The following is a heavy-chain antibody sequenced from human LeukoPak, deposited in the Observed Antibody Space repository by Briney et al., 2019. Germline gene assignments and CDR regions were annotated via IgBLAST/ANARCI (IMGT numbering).Heavy chain of an antibody. V-gene: IGHV1-46*01. D-gene: IGHD2-15*01. CDR2: INPSDGAT. CDR3: ARGEEGAASGTGYFDH. CDR1: GYTFTMYY. Sequence: GASVKVSCKASGYTFTMYYIHWVRQAPGQGLEWMGMINPSDGATTYAQRFQGRVTMTRDTSITTAYMELTNLRSEDTAMYYCARGEEGAASGTGYFDHWAQGTLVTVSS. J-gene: IGHJ4*02.